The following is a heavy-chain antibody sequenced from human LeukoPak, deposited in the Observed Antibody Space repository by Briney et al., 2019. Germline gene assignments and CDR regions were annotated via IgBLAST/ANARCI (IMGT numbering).Heavy chain of an antibody. CDR2: IYYSGST. Sequence: KPSETLSLTCTVSGGSMSSYYWSWIRQPPGKGLEWIGYIYYSGSTNYNPSLKSRVTISVDTSKNQFTLKLSSVTAADTAVYYCARGRYGWLPFDYWGQGTLVTVSS. V-gene: IGHV4-59*01. J-gene: IGHJ4*02. CDR3: ARGRYGWLPFDY. D-gene: IGHD3-16*01. CDR1: GGSMSSYY.